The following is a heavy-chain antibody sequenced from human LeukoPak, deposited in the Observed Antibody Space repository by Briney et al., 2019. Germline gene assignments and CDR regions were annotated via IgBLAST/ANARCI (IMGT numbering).Heavy chain of an antibody. CDR1: GFTFTNSA. CDR2: IVVGGGNI. CDR3: ATTAYFDKDYYMDV. D-gene: IGHD3-22*01. J-gene: IGHJ6*03. V-gene: IGHV1-58*01. Sequence: SVKVSCKASGFTFTNSAVQWVRQARGQRLEWIGWIVVGGGNINYAEKFQERVTITRDMSTRTAYMELSSLRFEDTAVYYCATTAYFDKDYYMDVWGKGTTVIVSS.